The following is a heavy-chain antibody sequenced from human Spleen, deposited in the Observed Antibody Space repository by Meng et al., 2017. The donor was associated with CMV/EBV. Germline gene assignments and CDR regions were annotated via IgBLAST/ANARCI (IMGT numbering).Heavy chain of an antibody. Sequence: EVQLVESGGGLVKPGGSLSLSCAASGFTFSSYSMNWVRQAPGKGLEWVSSISSSSSYIYYADSVKGRFTISRDNAKNSLYLQMNSLRAEDMAVYYCARDSRGWYFDLWGRGTLVTVSS. J-gene: IGHJ2*01. CDR3: ARDSRGWYFDL. V-gene: IGHV3-21*01. CDR1: GFTFSSYS. CDR2: ISSSSSYI. D-gene: IGHD1-1*01.